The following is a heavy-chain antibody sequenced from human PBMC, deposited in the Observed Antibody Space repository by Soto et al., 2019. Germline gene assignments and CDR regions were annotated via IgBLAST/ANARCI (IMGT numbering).Heavy chain of an antibody. V-gene: IGHV3-33*01. J-gene: IGHJ5*02. D-gene: IGHD2-2*01. CDR2: IWYDGSNK. CDR3: ARDFSKKQLLLTCSDP. CDR1: GFTFSSYG. Sequence: GGSLRLSCAASGFTFSSYGMHWVRQAPGKGLEWVAVIWYDGSNKYYADSVKGRFTISRDNSKNTLYLQMNSLRAEDTAVYYCARDFSKKQLLLTCSDPWGQGTLVPVPQ.